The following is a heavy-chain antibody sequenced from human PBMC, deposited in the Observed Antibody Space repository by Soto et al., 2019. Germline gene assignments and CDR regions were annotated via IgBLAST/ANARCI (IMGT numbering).Heavy chain of an antibody. CDR3: ARKYYSGSGITD. Sequence: QVQLLQSGAEVRPPGASVKVSCKASGYTFTSYDIHWVRQAPGRGFEWVGWGDPHNGRAGSVEKLQGRVGLTRDTSISTAYLELSSLRSDDTAVYFCARKYYSGSGITDWGQGTLVIVSS. V-gene: IGHV1-8*01. CDR1: GYTFTSYD. D-gene: IGHD3-10*01. J-gene: IGHJ4*02. CDR2: GDPHNGRA.